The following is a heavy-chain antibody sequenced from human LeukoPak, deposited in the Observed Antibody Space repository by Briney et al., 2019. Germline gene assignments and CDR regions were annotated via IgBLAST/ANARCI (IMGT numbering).Heavy chain of an antibody. CDR1: GGSFSGYY. V-gene: IGHV4-34*01. J-gene: IGHJ3*02. CDR2: INHSGST. Sequence: PSETLSLTCAVYGGSFSGYYWSWIRQPPGRGLEWIGEINHSGSTNYNPSLKSRVTISVDTSKNQFSLKLSCVTAADTAVYYCARAGFLPAFDIWGQGTMVTVSS. CDR3: ARAGFLPAFDI. D-gene: IGHD2-21*01.